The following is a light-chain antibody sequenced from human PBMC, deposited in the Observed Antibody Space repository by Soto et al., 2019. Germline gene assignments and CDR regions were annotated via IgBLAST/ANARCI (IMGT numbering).Light chain of an antibody. J-gene: IGKJ5*01. CDR3: QQYNTYPLT. CDR1: QGISNS. CDR2: AVS. V-gene: IGKV1-16*01. Sequence: DIKMTQSPSSLSVSVGDRVTITCRASQGISNSLAWFQQKPGKAPESLIYAVSSLHRGVPSRFRGSGSGTDFTLTITSLQPEDVATYYCQQYNTYPLTLGQGTRLEIK.